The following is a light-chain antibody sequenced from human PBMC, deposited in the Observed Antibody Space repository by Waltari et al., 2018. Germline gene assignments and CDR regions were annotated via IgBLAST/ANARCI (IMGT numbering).Light chain of an antibody. CDR3: QQYYNWPLT. Sequence: ETVMTQSPGTLSVSPGDRVTLSCRASQAAYGELAWYQQKSGQTPRLLIYGASTRGTSIPARFSGSGSGTEFTLTISSLQSEDFGVYYCQQYYNWPLTFGGGTKVEIK. J-gene: IGKJ4*01. CDR1: QAAYGE. V-gene: IGKV3-15*01. CDR2: GAS.